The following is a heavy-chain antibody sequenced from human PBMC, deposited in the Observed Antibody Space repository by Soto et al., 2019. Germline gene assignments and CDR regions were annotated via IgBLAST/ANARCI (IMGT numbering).Heavy chain of an antibody. Sequence: PGGSLRLSCAASGFTFSSYGMHWVRQAPGKGLEWVAVIWYDGSNKYYADSVKGRFTISRDNSKNTLYLQMNSLRAEDTAVYYCSRNPLKQSFIYYYGMDVWGQGTTVTVSS. J-gene: IGHJ6*02. CDR3: SRNPLKQSFIYYYGMDV. V-gene: IGHV3-33*01. CDR2: IWYDGSNK. CDR1: GFTFSSYG.